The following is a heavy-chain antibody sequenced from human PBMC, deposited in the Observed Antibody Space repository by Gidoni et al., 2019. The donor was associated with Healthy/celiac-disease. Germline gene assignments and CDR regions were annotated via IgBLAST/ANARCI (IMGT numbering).Heavy chain of an antibody. V-gene: IGHV3-21*01. Sequence: EVQLVESGGGLVKPGGSLRLSCAASGFTFRSYSMNWVRQAPGKGLEWVSSISSSSSYIYYADSVKGRFTISRDNAKNSLYLQMNSLRAEDTAVYYCARDRFICGGDCYSNGMDVWGQGTTVTVSS. CDR3: ARDRFICGGDCYSNGMDV. J-gene: IGHJ6*02. CDR1: GFTFRSYS. CDR2: ISSSSSYI. D-gene: IGHD2-21*02.